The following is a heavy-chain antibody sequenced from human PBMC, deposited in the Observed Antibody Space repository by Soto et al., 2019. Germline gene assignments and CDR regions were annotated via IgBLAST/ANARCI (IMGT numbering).Heavy chain of an antibody. V-gene: IGHV4-4*02. CDR3: ASVVLTIPRGAFDA. CDR2: ISHSGTS. Sequence: QVQLQESGPGLVKPSGTLSLTCAVSGGSISSSHWWTWVRQSPGKGLEYIGEISHSGTSNSNPSLKSRVTLSVDKSKNHFSLTLTSVTAADTAVYYCASVVLTIPRGAFDAWGQGTLVIVSS. J-gene: IGHJ3*01. D-gene: IGHD3-9*01. CDR1: GGSISSSHW.